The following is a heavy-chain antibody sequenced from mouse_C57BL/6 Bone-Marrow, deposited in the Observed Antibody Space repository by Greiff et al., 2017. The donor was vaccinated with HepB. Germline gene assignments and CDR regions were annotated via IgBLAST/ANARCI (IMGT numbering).Heavy chain of an antibody. V-gene: IGHV1-69*01. CDR1: GYTFTSYW. CDR3: AREGLLLFDY. J-gene: IGHJ2*01. CDR2: IDPSDSYT. Sequence: VQLQQPGAELVMPGASVKLSCKASGYTFTSYWMHWVKQRPGQGLEWIGEIDPSDSYTNYNQKFKGKSTLTVDKASSTAYRQLSSLTSEDSAVYYCAREGLLLFDYWGQGTTLTVSA. D-gene: IGHD2-3*01.